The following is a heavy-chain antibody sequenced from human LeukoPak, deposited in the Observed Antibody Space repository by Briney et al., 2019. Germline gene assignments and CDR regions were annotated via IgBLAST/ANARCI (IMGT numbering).Heavy chain of an antibody. J-gene: IGHJ4*02. D-gene: IGHD3-9*01. CDR1: GFTFSTYW. CDR3: ARDLDWILFDY. V-gene: IGHV3-74*03. CDR2: IRPEGTTT. Sequence: PGGSLRLSRAASGFTFSTYWMHWVRQAPGKGLLWVARIRPEGTTTAYADSVKGRFTISRDNAKNTLFLQMNSLSAEDTAVYYCARDLDWILFDYWGQGTLVTVSS.